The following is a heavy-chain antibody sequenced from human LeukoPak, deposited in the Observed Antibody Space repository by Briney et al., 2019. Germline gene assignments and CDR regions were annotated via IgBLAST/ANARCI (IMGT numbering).Heavy chain of an antibody. J-gene: IGHJ3*02. V-gene: IGHV1-69*04. CDR1: GGTFTSYT. CDR2: IIPIIGIA. CDR3: GRDWDHYYDSSGTTFDI. D-gene: IGHD3-22*01. Sequence: ASVKVSCKASGGTFTSYTISWVRQAPGQGLEWMGRIIPIIGIANYAQKLQGRVTITADKSTSTAYMELSSLGSEDTAVYYCGRDWDHYYDSSGTTFDIWGQGTMVTVSS.